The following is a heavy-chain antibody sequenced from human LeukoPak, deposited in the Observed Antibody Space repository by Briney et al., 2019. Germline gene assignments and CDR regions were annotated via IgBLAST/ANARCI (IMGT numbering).Heavy chain of an antibody. CDR1: GGSISSGGYS. CDR2: IYHSGST. J-gene: IGHJ2*01. V-gene: IGHV4-30-2*01. CDR3: ARGLSYYDILTGYPWYFDL. Sequence: SQTLSLTCAVSGGSISSGGYSWSWIRQPPGKGLEWIGYIYHSGSTYYNPSLKSRVTISVDRSKNQFSLKLSSVTAADTAVYYCARGLSYYDILTGYPWYFDLWGRGTLVTVSS. D-gene: IGHD3-9*01.